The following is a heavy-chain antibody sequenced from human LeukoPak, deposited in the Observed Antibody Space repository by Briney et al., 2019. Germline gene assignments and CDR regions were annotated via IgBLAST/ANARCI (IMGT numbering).Heavy chain of an antibody. Sequence: PGGSLRLSCAASGFTFSNHGMSWVRQASGKGLEWVSAVSDSGSDTYYADSVKGRFTVSRDNSKNTLYLQMNSLRAEDTAVYYCAKRVPYSSSSVYFDNWGQGTPVTVSS. CDR1: GFTFSNHG. CDR2: VSDSGSDT. J-gene: IGHJ4*02. V-gene: IGHV3-23*01. D-gene: IGHD6-6*01. CDR3: AKRVPYSSSSVYFDN.